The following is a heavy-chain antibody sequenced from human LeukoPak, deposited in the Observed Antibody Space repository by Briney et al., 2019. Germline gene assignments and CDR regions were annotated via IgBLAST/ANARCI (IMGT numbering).Heavy chain of an antibody. D-gene: IGHD3-10*01. CDR3: AATRENDAFDI. CDR2: IYSDNT. CDR1: GFTVSSNS. Sequence: PGGSLRLSCTVSGFTVSSNSMSWVRQAPGKGLEWVSFIYSDNTHYSDSVKGRFTISRENAKNSLYLQMNSLRAGDTAVYYCAATRENDAFDIWGQGTMVTVSS. V-gene: IGHV3-53*01. J-gene: IGHJ3*02.